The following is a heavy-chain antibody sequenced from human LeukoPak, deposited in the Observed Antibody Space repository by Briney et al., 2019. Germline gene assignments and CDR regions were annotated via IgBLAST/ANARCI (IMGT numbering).Heavy chain of an antibody. V-gene: IGHV3-49*04. CDR1: GFTFGDYA. D-gene: IGHD2-2*01. J-gene: IGHJ4*02. Sequence: GGSLRLSCSTSGFTFGDYAMSWVRQAPGKGLEWVGFIQAKAYGGATKYAASVNGRFSISRDDSQSITNLQMNDLKTEDTAVYYCTRAPHPRCSSSGCYLDYWGQGTLVTVSS. CDR3: TRAPHPRCSSSGCYLDY. CDR2: IQAKAYGGAT.